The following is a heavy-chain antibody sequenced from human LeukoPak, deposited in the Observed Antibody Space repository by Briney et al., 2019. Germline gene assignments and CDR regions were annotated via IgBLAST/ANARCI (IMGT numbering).Heavy chain of an antibody. J-gene: IGHJ6*02. V-gene: IGHV4-59*01. CDR3: ARGDTYYYGMDV. CDR2: IYYSGST. D-gene: IGHD5-18*01. CDR1: GGSISTYY. Sequence: PSETLSLTCTVSGGSISTYYWSWIRQPPGKGLEWIGYIYYSGSTNYNPSLKSRVTISVDTSKNQFSLKLNSVTAADTAVYYCARGDTYYYGMDVWGQGRTVTVS.